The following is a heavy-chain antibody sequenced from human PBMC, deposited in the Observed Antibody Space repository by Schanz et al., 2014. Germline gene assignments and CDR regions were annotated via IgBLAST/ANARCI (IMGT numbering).Heavy chain of an antibody. D-gene: IGHD3-10*01. V-gene: IGHV3-30-3*01. CDR2: ISYDGSNK. J-gene: IGHJ4*02. CDR3: ARANYRRKINFDY. CDR1: GFTLSSYA. Sequence: QVQLLQFGGGVVQPGRSLRLSCAAYGFTLSSYAMHWVRQAPGKGLEWVAVISYDGSNKYYADSVKGRFTISRDNSKNTLYLQMHTLRAEDTAVYFCARANYRRKINFDYWGRGTLVTVSS.